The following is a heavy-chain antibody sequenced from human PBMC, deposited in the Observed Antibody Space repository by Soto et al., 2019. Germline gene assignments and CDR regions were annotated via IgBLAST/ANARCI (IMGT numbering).Heavy chain of an antibody. CDR3: AKDDHYYDSSGYWADY. D-gene: IGHD3-22*01. J-gene: IGHJ4*02. CDR1: GFTFSSYA. Sequence: GSLRLSCAASGFTFSSYAMSWVRQAPGKGLEWVSAISGSGGSTYYADSVKGRFTISRDNSKNTLYLQMNSLRAEDTAVYYCAKDDHYYDSSGYWADYWGQGTLVTVSS. CDR2: ISGSGGST. V-gene: IGHV3-23*01.